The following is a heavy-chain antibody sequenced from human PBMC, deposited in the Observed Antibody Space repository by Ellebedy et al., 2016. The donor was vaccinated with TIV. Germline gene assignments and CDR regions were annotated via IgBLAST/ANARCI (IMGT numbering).Heavy chain of an antibody. CDR2: IDNAGDT. D-gene: IGHD3-16*01. V-gene: IGHV3-13*01. J-gene: IGHJ6*02. Sequence: GGSLRLXXPASGFTFSRYDMHWVRQSTRKGLEWVASIDNAGDTYYPGSVKGRFTISRENAKNSLYLQMNSLRVEDTAVYYCTRFEIISGGGYGMDVWGQGTTVTVSS. CDR1: GFTFSRYD. CDR3: TRFEIISGGGYGMDV.